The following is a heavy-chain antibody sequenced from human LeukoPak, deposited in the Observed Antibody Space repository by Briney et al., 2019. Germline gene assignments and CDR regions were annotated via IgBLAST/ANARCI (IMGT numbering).Heavy chain of an antibody. Sequence: ASVKVSCKASRYTFTGYYMHWVRQAPGQGLEWMGWINPNSGVTDYAQNFQGRVTMTRDTSISTAYMELSRLRSDDTAVYYCARDLIVGATLAGGHDAFDIWGQGTMVTVSS. V-gene: IGHV1-2*02. CDR3: ARDLIVGATLAGGHDAFDI. CDR2: INPNSGVT. D-gene: IGHD1-26*01. J-gene: IGHJ3*02. CDR1: RYTFTGYY.